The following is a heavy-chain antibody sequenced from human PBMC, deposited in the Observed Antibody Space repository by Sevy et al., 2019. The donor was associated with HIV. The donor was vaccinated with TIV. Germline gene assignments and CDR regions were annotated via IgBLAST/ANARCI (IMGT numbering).Heavy chain of an antibody. CDR3: ITDPGYRGYDEEVINYYYYGMDV. J-gene: IGHJ6*02. V-gene: IGHV3-15*01. CDR2: IKSKTDGGTI. Sequence: GGSLRLSCAASGFTFSSAWMSWVRLAPGKGLEWVGRIKSKTDGGTIDYAAPVKGRITISRDDSKNTLYLQMNSMKTEDTAVYYCITDPGYRGYDEEVINYYYYGMDVWGQGTTVTVSS. D-gene: IGHD5-12*01. CDR1: GFTFSSAW.